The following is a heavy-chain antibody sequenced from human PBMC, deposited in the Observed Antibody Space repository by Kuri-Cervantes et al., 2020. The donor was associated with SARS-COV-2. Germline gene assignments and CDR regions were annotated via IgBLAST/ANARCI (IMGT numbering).Heavy chain of an antibody. J-gene: IGHJ4*02. V-gene: IGHV3-74*01. Sequence: GESLKISCAASGFTFSSYWMHWVRQAPGKGLVWVSRINSDGSSTSYADSVKGRLTISRDNAKNSLYLQMNSLRAEDTAVYFCARDTPYCSSNTCSDFWGQGTLVTVSS. CDR1: GFTFSSYW. CDR3: ARDTPYCSSNTCSDF. D-gene: IGHD2-2*01. CDR2: INSDGSST.